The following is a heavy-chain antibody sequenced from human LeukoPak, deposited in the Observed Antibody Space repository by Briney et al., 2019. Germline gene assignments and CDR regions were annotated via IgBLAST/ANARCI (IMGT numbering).Heavy chain of an antibody. Sequence: PGGSLRLSCAASGFTFSSYGMHWDRQAPGKGLEWVAVISYDGSNKYYADSVKGRFTISRDNSKNTLYLQMNSLRAEDTAVYYCAKDFRYFDFFDYWGQGTLVTVSS. V-gene: IGHV3-30*18. CDR2: ISYDGSNK. CDR1: GFTFSSYG. D-gene: IGHD3-9*01. CDR3: AKDFRYFDFFDY. J-gene: IGHJ4*02.